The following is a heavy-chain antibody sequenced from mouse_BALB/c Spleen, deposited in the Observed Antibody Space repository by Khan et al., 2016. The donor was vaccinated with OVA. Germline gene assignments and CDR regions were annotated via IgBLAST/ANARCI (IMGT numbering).Heavy chain of an antibody. CDR1: GFSLTGYG. V-gene: IGHV2-6-7*01. CDR3: AREIYYDYAYYYAMDY. CDR2: IWGDGST. J-gene: IGHJ4*01. D-gene: IGHD2-4*01. Sequence: QVQLKESGPGLVAPSQSLSITCTVSGFSLTGYGVNWVRQPPGKGLEWPGMIWGDGSTDYNSALKSRLSISKDNSKSQAFLKMNSLHTDDTARYYCAREIYYDYAYYYAMDYWGQGTSVTVSS.